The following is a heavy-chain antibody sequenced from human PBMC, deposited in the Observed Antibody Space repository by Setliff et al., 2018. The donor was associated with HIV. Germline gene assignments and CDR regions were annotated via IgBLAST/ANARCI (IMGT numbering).Heavy chain of an antibody. CDR2: ISGSGGST. V-gene: IGHV3-23*01. CDR1: GFTFSSYA. J-gene: IGHJ6*03. D-gene: IGHD1-26*01. Sequence: GGSLRLSCAASGFTFSSYAMSWVRQAPGKGLEWVSTISGSGGSTYYADSVKGRFTISRDNAKNSLYLQMNSLRAEDTALYYCTRSGSYPTHYYYYYMDVWGKGTTVTVSS. CDR3: TRSGSYPTHYYYYYMDV.